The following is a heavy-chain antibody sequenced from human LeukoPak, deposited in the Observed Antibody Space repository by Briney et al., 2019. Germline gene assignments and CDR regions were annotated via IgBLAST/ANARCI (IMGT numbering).Heavy chain of an antibody. Sequence: ASVKVSCKASGYTFTSYYMHWVRQAPGQGLEWMGIINPSGGSTSYAQKFQGRVTMTRDTSTSTVYMELSSLGSEDTAVYYCAVDSSGWPDFDYWGQGTLVTVSS. CDR2: INPSGGST. D-gene: IGHD6-19*01. CDR1: GYTFTSYY. V-gene: IGHV1-46*01. J-gene: IGHJ4*02. CDR3: AVDSSGWPDFDY.